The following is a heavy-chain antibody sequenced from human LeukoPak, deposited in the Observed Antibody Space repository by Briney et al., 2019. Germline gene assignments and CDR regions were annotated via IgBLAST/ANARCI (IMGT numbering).Heavy chain of an antibody. CDR2: ISSSSSTT. D-gene: IGHD1-26*01. J-gene: IGHJ6*03. CDR1: GFTFSSYG. Sequence: GGSLRLSCAASGFTFSSYGMNWVRQAPGKGLEWVSYISSSSSTTYYADSVKGRFTISRDNSKSTLYLQMNSLRAEDTAVYYCAGRERYYYYMDVWGKGTTVTVSS. V-gene: IGHV3-23*01. CDR3: AGRERYYYYMDV.